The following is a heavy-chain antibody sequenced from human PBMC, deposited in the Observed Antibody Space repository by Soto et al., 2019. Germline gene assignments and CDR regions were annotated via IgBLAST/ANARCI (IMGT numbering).Heavy chain of an antibody. J-gene: IGHJ4*02. CDR3: ARTGGATDS. Sequence: SQTLSLTFAISGDSVSSNSAAWNWMRQSPSRGFEWLGRTYYRSKWYNEYAVSVKGRITINPDTSKNHFSLQLNSVTPEDTAVYYCARTGGATDSWGQGTLITVST. CDR2: TYYRSKWYN. V-gene: IGHV6-1*01. CDR1: GDSVSSNSAA. D-gene: IGHD3-16*01.